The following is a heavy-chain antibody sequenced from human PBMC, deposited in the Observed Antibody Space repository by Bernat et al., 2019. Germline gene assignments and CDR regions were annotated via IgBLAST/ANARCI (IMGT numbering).Heavy chain of an antibody. Sequence: QVQLVESGGGVVQAGRSLRLSCAASGYTFSKSGMHWVRQAPGKGLEWVAVIWGDGSKKCYADSVKGRFSISKDDSKNTLYLQMNSLTAEDTAVYYCAKGTSGAGDFDYWGQGALVTVSS. J-gene: IGHJ4*02. CDR2: IWGDGSKK. D-gene: IGHD3-3*02. CDR3: AKGTSGAGDFDY. V-gene: IGHV3-33*06. CDR1: GYTFSKSG.